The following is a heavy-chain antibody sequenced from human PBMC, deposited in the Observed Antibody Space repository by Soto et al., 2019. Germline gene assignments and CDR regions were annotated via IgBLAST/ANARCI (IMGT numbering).Heavy chain of an antibody. Sequence: SETLSLTCTVSGGSISSGGYSWSWIRQPPGKGLEWIGYIYYSGSTYYNPSLKSRVTISVDTSKNQFSLKLSSVTAADTAVYYCARVPKYATYSGSYPLDYWGQGTLVTVSS. D-gene: IGHD1-26*01. V-gene: IGHV4-30-2*05. CDR2: IYYSGST. CDR3: ARVPKYATYSGSYPLDY. J-gene: IGHJ4*02. CDR1: GGSISSGGYS.